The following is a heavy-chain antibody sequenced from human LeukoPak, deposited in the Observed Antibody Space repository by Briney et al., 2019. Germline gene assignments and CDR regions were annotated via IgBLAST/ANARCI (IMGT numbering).Heavy chain of an antibody. CDR1: RYTFTGYY. Sequence: SLKVSCKASRYTFTGYYMHWVRQAPGQGLEWMGWINPNSGGTNYAQKFQGRVTMTRDTSISTAYMELSRLRSDDTAVYYCAREGDSSSWYFSDAFDIWGQGTMVTVSS. CDR2: INPNSGGT. D-gene: IGHD6-13*01. CDR3: AREGDSSSWYFSDAFDI. J-gene: IGHJ3*02. V-gene: IGHV1-2*02.